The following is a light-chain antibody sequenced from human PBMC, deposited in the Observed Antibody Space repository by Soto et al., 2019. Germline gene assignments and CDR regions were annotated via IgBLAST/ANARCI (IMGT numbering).Light chain of an antibody. CDR2: NNS. CDR3: AAWDDSLSALV. J-gene: IGLJ2*01. Sequence: LTQPPSASGTPGQRVTISCSGSSSNIGSSTVSWYQQLPGAAPKLLIFNNSQRPSGVPKRFSGSKSGTSASLAVSGLQSDSEADYYCAAWDDSLSALVFGGGTKLTVL. V-gene: IGLV1-44*01. CDR1: SSNIGSST.